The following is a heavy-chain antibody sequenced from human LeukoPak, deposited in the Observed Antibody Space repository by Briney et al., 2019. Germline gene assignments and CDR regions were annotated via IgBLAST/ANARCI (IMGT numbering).Heavy chain of an antibody. CDR2: INPNSGVT. D-gene: IGHD3-22*01. CDR3: AREPNTYFDSSGAPRAFDI. Sequence: ASVKVSCRASGYTFTDYYMHWVRQAPGQGLEWKGRINPNSGVTNYAQKFQGRVTMTRDTSITTAYMELSRLRSDDTAVYYCAREPNTYFDSSGAPRAFDIWGQGTMVTVSS. CDR1: GYTFTDYY. J-gene: IGHJ3*02. V-gene: IGHV1-2*06.